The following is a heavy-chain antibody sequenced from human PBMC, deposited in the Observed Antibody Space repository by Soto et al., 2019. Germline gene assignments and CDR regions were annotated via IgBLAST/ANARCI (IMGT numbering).Heavy chain of an antibody. CDR2: IDNIGTT. V-gene: IGHV4-31*03. D-gene: IGHD3-22*01. CDR3: ATTQWGAYDPKSDMGADGTDV. CDR1: GGSISSDGYY. J-gene: IGHJ6*02. Sequence: QMQLQESGPGLVKPSQTLSLTCTVSGGSISSDGYYWSWIRQYPGKGLERIGYIDNIGTTYYNPSLKSRVTISVDPSENQFSLKVTSVTAADTAVYYCATTQWGAYDPKSDMGADGTDVWGQGTTVTVSS.